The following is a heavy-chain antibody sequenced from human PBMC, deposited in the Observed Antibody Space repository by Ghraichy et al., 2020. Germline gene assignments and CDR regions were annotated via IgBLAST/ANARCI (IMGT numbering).Heavy chain of an antibody. CDR2: MNPNSGNT. J-gene: IGHJ6*02. Sequence: ASVKVSCKASGYTFTSYDINWVRQATGQGLEWMGWMNPNSGNTGYAQKFQGRVTMTRNTSISTAYMELSSLRSEDTAVYYCARGNRSTFWGYYYYYYGMDVWGQGTTVTVSS. V-gene: IGHV1-8*01. D-gene: IGHD3-16*01. CDR1: GYTFTSYD. CDR3: ARGNRSTFWGYYYYYYGMDV.